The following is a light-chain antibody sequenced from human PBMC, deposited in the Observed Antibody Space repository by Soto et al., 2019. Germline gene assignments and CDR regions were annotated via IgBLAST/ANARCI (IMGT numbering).Light chain of an antibody. V-gene: IGLV2-11*01. CDR3: CFYAGGYTHYV. CDR2: DVS. J-gene: IGLJ1*01. CDR1: SIDVCGFNY. Sequence: QSALTQPPSVSGPPGKTVTLSCTGTSIDVCGFNYVSWYQHHPGKAPKTMIYDVSTQPSGVPDRYSGSKIGNTSPLTISGLQAEDKADYNCCFYAGGYTHYVFTTGTKVTAL.